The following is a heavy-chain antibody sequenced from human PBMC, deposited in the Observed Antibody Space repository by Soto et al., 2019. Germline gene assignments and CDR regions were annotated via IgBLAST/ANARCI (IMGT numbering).Heavy chain of an antibody. V-gene: IGHV4-59*13. D-gene: IGHD3-10*01. CDR1: GASISSYY. CDR3: ARGSSLWFWELSWFDP. CDR2: IYYSGST. Sequence: QVQLQESGPGLVKPSETLSLTCTVSGASISSYYWSWLRLPQGKGLEWIGYIYYSGSTNYNPSLKSRVSISVDTSMNQFALKLNFVTAADRAVYYAARGSSLWFWELSWFDPWGQGPLVTVSS. J-gene: IGHJ5*02.